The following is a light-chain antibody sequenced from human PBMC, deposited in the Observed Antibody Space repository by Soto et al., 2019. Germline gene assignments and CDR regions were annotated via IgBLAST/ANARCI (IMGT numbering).Light chain of an antibody. CDR2: RAS. Sequence: DIQMTQSPSTLSASVGDRVTITCRASRSINNWLAWYQQKPGKAPKLLIYRASSLENGVPSRFSGRGSGTEFIFTIASLKPDDFATYYCQQYSSASTFGQGTKVEI. CDR1: RSINNW. J-gene: IGKJ1*01. V-gene: IGKV1-5*03. CDR3: QQYSSAST.